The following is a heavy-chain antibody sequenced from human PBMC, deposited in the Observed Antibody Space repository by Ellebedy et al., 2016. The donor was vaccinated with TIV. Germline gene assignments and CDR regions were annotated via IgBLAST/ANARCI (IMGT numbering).Heavy chain of an antibody. D-gene: IGHD6-13*01. CDR3: ARGSDRSSWYLNWFDP. CDR2: INSNSETK. CDR1: GFTFGTYS. V-gene: IGHV3-48*01. J-gene: IGHJ5*02. Sequence: GESLKISCAASGFTFGTYSMVWVRQAPGKGLEWVSYINSNSETKLYADSVRGRFTISRDNAKNSLYLQMNSLRAEDTAVYYCARGSDRSSWYLNWFDPWGQGTLVTVSS.